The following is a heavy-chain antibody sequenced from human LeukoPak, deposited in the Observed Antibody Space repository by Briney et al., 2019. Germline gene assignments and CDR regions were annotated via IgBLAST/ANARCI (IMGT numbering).Heavy chain of an antibody. CDR3: ARGVEPLAANTLAY. J-gene: IGHJ4*02. D-gene: IGHD1-14*01. CDR2: LYSDGNT. V-gene: IGHV3-53*01. CDR1: GFTVITND. Sequence: GGSLRPSCAAPGFTVITNDMTWVRQAPGKGLEWVSVLYSDGNTKYADSVQGRFTISRDNSKNTLYLEMNSLSPDDTAVYYCARGVEPLAANTLAYWGQGTLVTVSS.